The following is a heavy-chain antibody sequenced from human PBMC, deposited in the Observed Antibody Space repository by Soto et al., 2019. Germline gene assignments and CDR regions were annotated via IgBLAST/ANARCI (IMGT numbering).Heavy chain of an antibody. D-gene: IGHD4-4*01. CDR1: GFTFSSYA. V-gene: IGHV3-23*01. CDR3: AKASPRVTTENY. J-gene: IGHJ4*02. CDR2: ISGSGGST. Sequence: EVQLLESGGGLVQPGGSLRLSCAASGFTFSSYAMSWVRQAPGKGLEWVSAISGSGGSTYYADSVKGRFTISTDNSKNTLDLQMNSLRAEETAVDYCAKASPRVTTENYRGQGTLVTVS.